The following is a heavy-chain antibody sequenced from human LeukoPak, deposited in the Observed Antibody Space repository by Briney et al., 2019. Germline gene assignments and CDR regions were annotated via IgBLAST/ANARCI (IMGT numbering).Heavy chain of an antibody. J-gene: IGHJ4*02. CDR2: IYYSGST. D-gene: IGHD6-19*01. V-gene: IGHV4-39*01. Sequence: PSETLSLTCTVSGGSISSSSYYWGWIHQPPGKGLEWIGSIYYSGSTYYNPSLKSRVTISVDTSKNQFSLKLSSVTAADTAVYYCARHRQWLAQSPFDYWGQGTLVTVSS. CDR3: ARHRQWLAQSPFDY. CDR1: GGSISSSSYY.